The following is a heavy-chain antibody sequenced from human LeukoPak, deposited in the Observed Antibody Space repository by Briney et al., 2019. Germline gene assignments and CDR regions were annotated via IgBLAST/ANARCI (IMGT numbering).Heavy chain of an antibody. Sequence: GASVKVSCKASGYTFTSYDINWVRQATGQGLEWMGWMNPNSGNTGYAQKFQGRVTMTRNTSISTAYMKLSSLRSEDTAVYYCARRYSSGWYHYFDYWGQGTLVTVSS. J-gene: IGHJ4*02. CDR1: GYTFTSYD. CDR2: MNPNSGNT. D-gene: IGHD6-19*01. V-gene: IGHV1-8*01. CDR3: ARRYSSGWYHYFDY.